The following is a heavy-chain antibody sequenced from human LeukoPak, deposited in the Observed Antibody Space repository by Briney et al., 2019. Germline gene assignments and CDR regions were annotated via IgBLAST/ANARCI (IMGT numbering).Heavy chain of an antibody. Sequence: GRSLRLSCAASGFTFSGPTMNWGRQAPGKGLEWVSSISSSSSYIYYADSVKGRITISRDNSKKSLHLQINSLRAEDTAVYYCARLDRGFDYWGQGTLVTVSS. CDR3: ARLDRGFDY. CDR2: ISSSSSYI. J-gene: IGHJ4*02. CDR1: GFTFSGPT. V-gene: IGHV3-21*01.